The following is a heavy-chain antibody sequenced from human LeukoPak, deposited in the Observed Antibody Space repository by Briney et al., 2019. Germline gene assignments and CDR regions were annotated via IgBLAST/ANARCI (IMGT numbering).Heavy chain of an antibody. CDR1: GGSFSGYY. D-gene: IGHD1-1*01. CDR2: INHSGST. J-gene: IGHJ5*02. Sequence: SETLSLTCAVYGGSFSGYYWSWIRQPPGKGLEWIGEINHSGSTNYNPSLKSRVTISVDTSKNQFSLKLSSVTAADTAVYYCARGSVDNSNDRWFDPWGQGTLVTVSS. CDR3: ARGSVDNSNDRWFDP. V-gene: IGHV4-34*01.